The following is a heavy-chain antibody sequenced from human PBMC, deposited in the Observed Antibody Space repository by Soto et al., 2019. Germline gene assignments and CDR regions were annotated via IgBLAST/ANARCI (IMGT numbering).Heavy chain of an antibody. J-gene: IGHJ6*02. CDR3: ARVSGIYYYGMDV. Sequence: TNTVYDGKIRDYYWSWIRKPPGKGLEWIGEINHSGSTNYNPSLKSRVTISVDTSKNQVSLKLSSVTAADTAVYYCARVSGIYYYGMDVWGQGTTVTAP. V-gene: IGHV4-34*01. CDR1: DGKIRDYY. D-gene: IGHD3-10*01. CDR2: INHSGST.